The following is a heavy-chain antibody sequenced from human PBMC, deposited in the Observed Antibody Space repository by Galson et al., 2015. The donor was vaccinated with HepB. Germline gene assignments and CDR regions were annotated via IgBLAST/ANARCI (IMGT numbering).Heavy chain of an antibody. CDR3: ARVQGRGIIFDAFDI. D-gene: IGHD3-10*01. CDR2: ISSSSSYI. V-gene: IGHV3-21*01. CDR1: GFTFSSYS. J-gene: IGHJ3*02. Sequence: SLRLSCAASGFTFSSYSMNWVRQAPGKGLEWVSSISSSSSYIYYADSVKGRFTISRDNAKNSLYLQMNSLRAEDTAVYYCARVQGRGIIFDAFDIWGQGTMVTVSS.